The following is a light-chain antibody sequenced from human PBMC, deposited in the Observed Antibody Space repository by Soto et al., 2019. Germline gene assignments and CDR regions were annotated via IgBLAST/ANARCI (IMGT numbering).Light chain of an antibody. Sequence: EIVLTRSPSTLSVSPGERATLSCRASQSVSNNLAWYLQKPGQAPRLLIYDASTRATGIQARFSGSGSGTEFTLAISGLQSEDCAVYYCQQYDMWPLTFGGGTKVEI. J-gene: IGKJ4*01. V-gene: IGKV3-15*01. CDR3: QQYDMWPLT. CDR1: QSVSNN. CDR2: DAS.